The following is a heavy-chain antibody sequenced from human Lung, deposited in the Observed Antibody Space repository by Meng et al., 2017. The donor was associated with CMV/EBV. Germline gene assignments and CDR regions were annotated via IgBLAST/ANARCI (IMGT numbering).Heavy chain of an antibody. CDR1: GGTFSSYA. J-gene: IGHJ6*02. Sequence: XVXVSXXASGGTFSSYAISWVRQAPGQGLEWMGGIIPIFGTANYAQKFQGRVTITTDESTSTAYMELSSLRSEDTAVYYCASKAGVVPAAIPVYYYYGMDVWGQGTTVXVSS. V-gene: IGHV1-69*05. CDR3: ASKAGVVPAAIPVYYYYGMDV. CDR2: IIPIFGTA. D-gene: IGHD2-2*02.